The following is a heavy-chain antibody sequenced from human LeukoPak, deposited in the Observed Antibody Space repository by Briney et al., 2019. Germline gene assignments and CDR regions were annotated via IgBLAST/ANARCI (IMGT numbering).Heavy chain of an antibody. J-gene: IGHJ4*02. Sequence: GGSLRLSCAASGFTFDDYGMSWVRQAPGKRLEWVSGRNGDSTEVADSVKGRFTISRDNAKNTLYLQMNSLRAEDTAVYYCTRDRPIDYWGQGTLVTVSS. CDR2: RNGDST. V-gene: IGHV3-20*04. CDR1: GFTFDDYG. CDR3: TRDRPIDY.